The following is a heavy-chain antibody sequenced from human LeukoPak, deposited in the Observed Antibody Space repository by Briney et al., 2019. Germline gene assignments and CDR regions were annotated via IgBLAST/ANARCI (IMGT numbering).Heavy chain of an antibody. CDR2: ISGSGGST. V-gene: IGHV3-23*01. J-gene: IGHJ6*02. CDR1: GFTFSSYA. CDR3: ARDPTIYDSSGYYHYYGMDV. D-gene: IGHD3-22*01. Sequence: GGSLRLSCAASGFTFSSYAMSWVRQAPGKGLEWVSAISGSGGSTYYADSVKGRFTISRDNAKNTLYLQMNSLRAEDTAVYYCARDPTIYDSSGYYHYYGMDVWGQGTTVTVSS.